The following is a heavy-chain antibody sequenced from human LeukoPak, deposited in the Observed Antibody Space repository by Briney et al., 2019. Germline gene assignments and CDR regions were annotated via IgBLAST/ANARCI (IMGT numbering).Heavy chain of an antibody. CDR3: AKGRGYYGSGPTGYDY. CDR1: GFTFSNYA. CDR2: LSGSGGST. J-gene: IGHJ4*02. Sequence: SGGSLRLSCAASGFTFSNYAMSWVRQAPGKGLEWVSALSGSGGSTYYADSVKGRFTISRDYSKNTLYLQMNSLRAEDTAVYYCAKGRGYYGSGPTGYDYWGQGTLVTVSS. V-gene: IGHV3-23*01. D-gene: IGHD3-10*01.